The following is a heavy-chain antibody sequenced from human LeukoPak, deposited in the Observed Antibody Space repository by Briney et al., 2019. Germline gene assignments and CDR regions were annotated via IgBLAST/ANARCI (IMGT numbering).Heavy chain of an antibody. V-gene: IGHV3-74*01. D-gene: IGHD6-6*01. CDR2: INSDGYST. Sequence: GGSLRLSCAASGFTFSGYWMHWVRQAPGKGLVWDSRINSDGYSTSYADSVKGRFTISRDNSKNTLYLQMNSLRAEDTAVYYCARVGSSSPPDFYYSMDVWGKGTTVTVSS. J-gene: IGHJ6*03. CDR3: ARVGSSSPPDFYYSMDV. CDR1: GFTFSGYW.